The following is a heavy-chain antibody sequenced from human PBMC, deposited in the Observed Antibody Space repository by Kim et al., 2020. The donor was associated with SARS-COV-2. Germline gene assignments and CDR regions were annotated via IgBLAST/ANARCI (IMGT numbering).Heavy chain of an antibody. CDR3: ARTIGEYYYDSSGYYHDY. J-gene: IGHJ4*02. CDR1: GGSISSSSYY. CDR2: IYYSGST. V-gene: IGHV4-39*01. Sequence: SETLSLTCTVSGGSISSSSYYWGWIRQPPGKGLEWIGSIYYSGSTYYNPSLKSRVTISVDTSKNQFSLKLSSVTAADTAVYYCARTIGEYYYDSSGYYHDYWGQGTLVTVSS. D-gene: IGHD3-22*01.